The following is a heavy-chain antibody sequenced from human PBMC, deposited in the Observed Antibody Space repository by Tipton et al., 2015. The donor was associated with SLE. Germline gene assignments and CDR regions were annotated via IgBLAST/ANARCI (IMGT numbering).Heavy chain of an antibody. V-gene: IGHV4-34*01. CDR2: INHSGST. J-gene: IGHJ4*02. CDR3: AASYDYIWGY. Sequence: TLSLTCAVYGGSFSGYYWSWIRQPPGKGLEWIGEINHSGSTYYNPSLKSRVTISVDTSKNQFSLKLSSVTAADTAVYYCAASYDYIWGYWGQGTLVTVSS. CDR1: GGSFSGYY. D-gene: IGHD3-16*01.